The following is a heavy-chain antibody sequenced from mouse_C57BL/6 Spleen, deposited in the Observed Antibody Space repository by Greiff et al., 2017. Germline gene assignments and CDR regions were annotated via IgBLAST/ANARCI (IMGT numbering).Heavy chain of an antibody. CDR1: GFSLSTSGMG. Sequence: QVQLKESGPGILQSSQTLSLTCSFSGFSLSTSGMGVSWIRQPSGKGLEWLAHIYWDDDKRYNPSLKSRLTISKDTSRNQVFLKITSVDTADTATYYCARRGDGSRKGYAMDYWGQGTSVTVSS. D-gene: IGHD1-1*01. CDR3: ARRGDGSRKGYAMDY. CDR2: IYWDDDK. V-gene: IGHV8-12*01. J-gene: IGHJ4*01.